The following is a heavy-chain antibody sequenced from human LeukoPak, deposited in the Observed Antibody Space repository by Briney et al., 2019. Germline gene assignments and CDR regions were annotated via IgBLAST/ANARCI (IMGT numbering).Heavy chain of an antibody. CDR2: INPNSGGT. D-gene: IGHD3-22*01. CDR3: ARDEGTYYYDSSGYYYNY. CDR1: GYTFTGYY. J-gene: IGHJ4*02. Sequence: ASVKVSCKASGYTFTGYYMHWVRQAPGQGLEWMGWINPNSGGTNYAQKFQGRVTMTRETSISTAYMELSRLRSDDTAVYYCARDEGTYYYDSSGYYYNYWGQGTLVTVSS. V-gene: IGHV1-2*02.